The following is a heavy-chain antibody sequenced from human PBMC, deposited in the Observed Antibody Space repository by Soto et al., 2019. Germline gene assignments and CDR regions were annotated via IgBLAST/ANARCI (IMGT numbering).Heavy chain of an antibody. CDR1: GYTFTGYY. CDR3: ARGCSSTSCYSLYGMDV. D-gene: IGHD2-2*01. V-gene: IGHV1-2*04. CDR2: INPNSGGT. Sequence: ASVKGSCKASGYTFTGYYMHWVRQAPGQGLEWMGWINPNSGGTNYAQKFQGWVTMTRDTSISTAYMEVSRLRSDDTAVYYCARGCSSTSCYSLYGMDVWGQGTTVTGSS. J-gene: IGHJ6*02.